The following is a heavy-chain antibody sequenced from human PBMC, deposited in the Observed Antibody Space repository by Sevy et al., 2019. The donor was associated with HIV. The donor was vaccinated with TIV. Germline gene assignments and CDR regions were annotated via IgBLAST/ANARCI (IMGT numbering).Heavy chain of an antibody. CDR2: ISGFGNT. CDR1: GFTFNTHV. Sequence: GRSLRLSCAASGFTFNTHVMNWVRQAPGKGLEWVSSISGFGNTYYADSVRGRFTISRDNAKNTLYLQMNNLRADDTAVYYCAKVLNPALESMMEVTVRSLKGFDVWGQGTMVTVSS. V-gene: IGHV3-23*01. D-gene: IGHD3-22*01. CDR3: AKVLNPALESMMEVTVRSLKGFDV. J-gene: IGHJ3*01.